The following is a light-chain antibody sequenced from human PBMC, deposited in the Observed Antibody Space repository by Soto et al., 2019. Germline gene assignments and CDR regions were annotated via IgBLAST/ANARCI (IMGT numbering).Light chain of an antibody. J-gene: IGLJ1*01. CDR3: AAWDDSLSGPV. V-gene: IGLV1-47*01. Sequence: QPVLTQPPSASGTPGQRVTISCSGSSSNIGSNYVYWYQQLPGTAPKLLIYRNNQRPSGVPDRFSGSKSGTSASLAISGLRSEDEADYYCAAWDDSLSGPVFGTGTKVTV. CDR2: RNN. CDR1: SSNIGSNY.